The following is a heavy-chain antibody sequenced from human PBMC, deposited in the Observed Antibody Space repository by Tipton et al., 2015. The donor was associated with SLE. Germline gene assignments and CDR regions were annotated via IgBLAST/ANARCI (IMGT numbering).Heavy chain of an antibody. J-gene: IGHJ4*02. D-gene: IGHD3-22*01. CDR3: ARGGFTMIGVG. CDR1: GGSISSHY. Sequence: TLSLTCTVSGGSISSHYWSWIRQPPGKGLEWIGYIYYSGSTNYDPSLKSRVTISVDKSKNQFSLKLSSVTAADTAVYYCARGGFTMIGVGWGQGTLVTVSS. V-gene: IGHV4-59*11. CDR2: IYYSGST.